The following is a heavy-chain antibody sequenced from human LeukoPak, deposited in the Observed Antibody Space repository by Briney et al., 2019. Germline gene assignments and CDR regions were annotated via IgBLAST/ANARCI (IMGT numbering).Heavy chain of an antibody. Sequence: PGGSLRLSCAASGFTVSSNYMSWVRQAPGKGLEWVSAISGSGGSTYYADSVKGRFTISRDNSKNTLYLQMNSLRAEDTAVYYCARNTGTFDYWGQGTLVTVSS. V-gene: IGHV3-23*01. J-gene: IGHJ4*02. CDR2: ISGSGGST. CDR1: GFTVSSNY. CDR3: ARNTGTFDY. D-gene: IGHD1-7*01.